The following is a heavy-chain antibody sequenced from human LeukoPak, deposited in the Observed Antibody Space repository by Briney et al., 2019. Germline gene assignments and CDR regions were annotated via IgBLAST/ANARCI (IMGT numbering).Heavy chain of an antibody. CDR3: ARAGYSSSWYYYYGMDV. CDR1: GGSISSYY. Sequence: SETLSLTCTVSGGSISSYYWSWIRQPPGKRLEWIGYIYYSGSTNYNPSLKSRVTISVDTSKNQFSLKLSSVTAADTAVYYCARAGYSSSWYYYYGMDVWGQGTTVTVSS. D-gene: IGHD6-13*01. CDR2: IYYSGST. J-gene: IGHJ6*02. V-gene: IGHV4-59*01.